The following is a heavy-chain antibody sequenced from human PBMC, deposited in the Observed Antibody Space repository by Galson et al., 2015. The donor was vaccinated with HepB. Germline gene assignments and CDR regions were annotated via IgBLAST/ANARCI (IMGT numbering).Heavy chain of an antibody. CDR2: IEKGGSET. Sequence: SLRLSCAASGFTFSSYWMSWVRQAPGKGLEWVANIEKGGSETYYVDSVKGRFTISRDNAKNSLYLQMNGLRAEDTAVYYCARAPLYYDPLTGYYNQPWDLDCWGQGTLVTVSS. J-gene: IGHJ4*02. V-gene: IGHV3-7*05. CDR3: ARAPLYYDPLTGYYNQPWDLDC. D-gene: IGHD3-9*01. CDR1: GFTFSSYW.